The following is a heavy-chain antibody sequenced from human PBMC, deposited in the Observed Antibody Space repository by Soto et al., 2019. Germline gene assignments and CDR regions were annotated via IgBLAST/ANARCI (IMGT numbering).Heavy chain of an antibody. D-gene: IGHD2-2*01. Sequence: LRLSCAASGFTFSSYSMNWVRQAPGKGLEWVSYISSSSSTIYYADSVKGRFTISRDNAKNSLYLQMNSLRAEDTAVYYCAALYCSSTSCQKNYYYYGMDVWGQG. CDR1: GFTFSSYS. CDR3: AALYCSSTSCQKNYYYYGMDV. J-gene: IGHJ6*02. V-gene: IGHV3-48*01. CDR2: ISSSSSTI.